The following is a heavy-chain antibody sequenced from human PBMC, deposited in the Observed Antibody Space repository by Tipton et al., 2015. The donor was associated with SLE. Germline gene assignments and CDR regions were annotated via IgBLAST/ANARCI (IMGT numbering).Heavy chain of an antibody. D-gene: IGHD1-26*01. J-gene: IGHJ6*02. CDR3: ARDRIPVYSGSYLAGFYYGMDV. CDR2: INHGGST. Sequence: TLSLTCTVSGGSISSYYWSWIRQPPGKGLEWIGDINHGGSTNYNPSLKSRVTISVDTSKNQFSLKLSSVTAADTAVYYCARDRIPVYSGSYLAGFYYGMDVWGQGTAVTVSS. V-gene: IGHV4-34*01. CDR1: GGSISSYY.